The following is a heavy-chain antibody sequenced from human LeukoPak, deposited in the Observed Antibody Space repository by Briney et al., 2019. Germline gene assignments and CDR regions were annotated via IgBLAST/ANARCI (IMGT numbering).Heavy chain of an antibody. CDR1: GFTFGDYA. CDR3: TRAKLQLAAADYFDY. J-gene: IGHJ4*02. Sequence: GRSLRLSCTASGFTFGDYAMSWFRQAPGKGLEWVGFIRSKAYGGTTEYAASVKGRFTISRDDSKSIAYLQMNRLKTEDTAVYYCTRAKLQLAAADYFDYWGQGTLVTVSS. D-gene: IGHD6-13*01. CDR2: IRSKAYGGTT. V-gene: IGHV3-49*03.